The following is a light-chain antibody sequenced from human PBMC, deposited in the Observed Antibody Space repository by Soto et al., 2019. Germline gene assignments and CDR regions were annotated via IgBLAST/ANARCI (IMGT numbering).Light chain of an antibody. CDR2: DAS. CDR3: QQYHSYPRT. J-gene: IGKJ1*01. CDR1: QSVSSW. Sequence: DIPMTQSPSTLSASVGDRVTITCRASQSVSSWLAWYQQKPGTAPKLLIYDASSLESGVPSRFSGSGSGTEFTLTISSLQPDDFANYYCQQYHSYPRTFGQGTKVEIK. V-gene: IGKV1-5*01.